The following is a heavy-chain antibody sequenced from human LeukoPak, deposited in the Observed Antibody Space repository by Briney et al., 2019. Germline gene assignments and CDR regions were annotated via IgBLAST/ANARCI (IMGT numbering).Heavy chain of an antibody. CDR2: IYYSGST. Sequence: SETLSLTCSVSGYSVSSGYYWGWIRQPPGKGLEWIGSIYYSGSTYYNPSLKSRVTISVDTSKNQFFLKLSSVTAADTAVYYCARHYYGSGSYYTGDDYWGQGTLVTVSS. D-gene: IGHD3-10*01. CDR1: GYSVSSGYY. V-gene: IGHV4-38-2*02. CDR3: ARHYYGSGSYYTGDDY. J-gene: IGHJ4*02.